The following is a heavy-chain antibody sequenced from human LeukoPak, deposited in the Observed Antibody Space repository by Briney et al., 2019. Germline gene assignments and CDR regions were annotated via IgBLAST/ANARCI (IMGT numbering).Heavy chain of an antibody. J-gene: IGHJ4*02. CDR2: IVNSDGST. CDR3: AKGTYYYDSSGYYGGYYFDY. V-gene: IGHV3-23*01. D-gene: IGHD3-22*01. CDR1: GFTLSSYD. Sequence: PGGSLRLSCAASGFTLSSYDMNWVRQAPGKGLEWVSAIVNSDGSTYYADSVKGRFTISRDNSKNTLYLQMNRLRAEDTAVYYCAKGTYYYDSSGYYGGYYFDYWGQGTLVTVSS.